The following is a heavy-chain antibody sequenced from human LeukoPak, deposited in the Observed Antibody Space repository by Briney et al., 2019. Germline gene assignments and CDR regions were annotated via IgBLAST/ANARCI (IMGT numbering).Heavy chain of an antibody. V-gene: IGHV3-23*01. Sequence: GGSLRLSCAASGFTFSSYAMSWVRQAPGKGLEWVSAISGSGGSTYYADSVKGRFTISRDNAKNSLYLQMNSLRAEDTALYYCARDGNDAFDIWGQGTMVTVSS. CDR3: ARDGNDAFDI. CDR2: ISGSGGST. J-gene: IGHJ3*02. CDR1: GFTFSSYA.